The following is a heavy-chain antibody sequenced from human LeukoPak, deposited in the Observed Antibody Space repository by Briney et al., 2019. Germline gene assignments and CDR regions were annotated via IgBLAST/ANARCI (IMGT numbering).Heavy chain of an antibody. CDR1: GYTFSNYA. D-gene: IGHD1-26*01. CDR2: ISGDNGQT. V-gene: IGHV1-18*01. CDR3: ARDPGTYTGSHYGLN. J-gene: IGHJ4*02. Sequence: GASVKVSCKASGYTFSNYAITWVRQAPGQGLEWMGWISGDNGQTKYAQNFQDRVTMTTDTPTSTAYLELKSLRSDDTAVYYCARDPGTYTGSHYGLNWGQGTLVTV.